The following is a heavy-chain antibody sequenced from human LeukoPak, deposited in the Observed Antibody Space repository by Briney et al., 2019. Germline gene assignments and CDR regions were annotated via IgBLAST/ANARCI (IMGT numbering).Heavy chain of an antibody. CDR3: ARDQRGSYSFDY. J-gene: IGHJ4*02. V-gene: IGHV1-18*01. Sequence: ASVKVSCKASGYTFTSYGISWVRQAPGQGLEWMGWISVYNGDTNYAQNLQGRVTMTTDTSTSTAYMDLRSLRSDDTAVYYCARDQRGSYSFDYWGQGTLVTVFS. D-gene: IGHD1-26*01. CDR1: GYTFTSYG. CDR2: ISVYNGDT.